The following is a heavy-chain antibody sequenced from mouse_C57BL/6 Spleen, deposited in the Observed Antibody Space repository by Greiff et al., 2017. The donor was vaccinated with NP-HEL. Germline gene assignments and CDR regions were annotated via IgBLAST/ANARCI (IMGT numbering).Heavy chain of an antibody. Sequence: QVQLKQSGAELVRPGASVKLSCKASGYTFTDYYINWVKQRPGQGLEWIARIYPGSGNTYYNEKFKGKATLTAEKSSSTAYMQLSSLTSEDSAVYFCARGSSGYDAMDYWGQGTSVTVSS. CDR3: ARGSSGYDAMDY. CDR1: GYTFTDYY. V-gene: IGHV1-76*01. CDR2: IYPGSGNT. D-gene: IGHD3-2*02. J-gene: IGHJ4*01.